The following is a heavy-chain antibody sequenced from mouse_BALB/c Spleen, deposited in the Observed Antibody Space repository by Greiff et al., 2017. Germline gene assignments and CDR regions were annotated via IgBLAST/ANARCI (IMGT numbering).Heavy chain of an antibody. CDR2: ISSGGSYT. Sequence: EVKLVESGGDLVKPGGSLKLSCAASGFTFSSYGMSWVRQTPDKRLEWVATISSGGSYTYYPDSVKGRFTISRDNAKNTLYLQMSSLKSEDTAMYYCARSITTATPYFDYWGQGTTLTVSS. D-gene: IGHD1-2*01. J-gene: IGHJ2*01. CDR1: GFTFSSYG. V-gene: IGHV5-6*01. CDR3: ARSITTATPYFDY.